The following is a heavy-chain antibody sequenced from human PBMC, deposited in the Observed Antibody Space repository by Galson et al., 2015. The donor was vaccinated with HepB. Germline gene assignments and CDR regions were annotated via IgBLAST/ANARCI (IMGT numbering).Heavy chain of an antibody. Sequence: QSGAEVKKPGESLRISCKGSGYSFTSYWISWVRQMPGKGLEWMGRIDPSDSYTNYSPSFQGHVTISADKSISTAYLQWSSLKASDTAMYYCARHVVRVVETELLDAFDIWGQGTMVTVSS. CDR2: IDPSDSYT. V-gene: IGHV5-10-1*01. CDR3: ARHVVRVVETELLDAFDI. D-gene: IGHD1-26*01. J-gene: IGHJ3*02. CDR1: GYSFTSYW.